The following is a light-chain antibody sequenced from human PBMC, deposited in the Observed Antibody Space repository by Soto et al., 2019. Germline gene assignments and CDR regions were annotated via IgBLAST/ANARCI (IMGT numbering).Light chain of an antibody. J-gene: IGKJ5*01. V-gene: IGKV1-39*01. CDR2: DAS. CDR1: QSISRY. CDR3: QKSYMDPIN. Sequence: DIQMTQSPSSLSASVLYRVTITCRASQSISRYLNLYQQKPGKAPKLLIYDASRLQSGVPSRFSGSGGGTAFTLSISSVQPEDFATYFCQKSYMDPINFGQGTRLEIK.